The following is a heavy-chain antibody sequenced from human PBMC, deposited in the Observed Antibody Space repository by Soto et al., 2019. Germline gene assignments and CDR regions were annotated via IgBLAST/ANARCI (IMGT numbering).Heavy chain of an antibody. CDR3: ARRGYSYGLEDY. J-gene: IGHJ4*02. CDR1: GGSISSSSYY. Sequence: QLQLYESRAGLVKSSETLSLTGTVSGGSISSSSYYWGWIRQPPGKGLEWIGRIYYSGSTYYNPFLMSRVTISVDTSKNHFSLKLSSVTAADTAVYYCARRGYSYGLEDYWGQGTLVTVSS. CDR2: IYYSGST. V-gene: IGHV4-39*02. D-gene: IGHD5-18*01.